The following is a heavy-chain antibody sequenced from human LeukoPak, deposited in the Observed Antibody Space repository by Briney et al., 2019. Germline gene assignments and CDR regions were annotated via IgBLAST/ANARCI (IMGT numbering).Heavy chain of an antibody. D-gene: IGHD1-26*01. Sequence: GGSLRLSCAASGFTLNTYSMNWVRQAPGKGLEWVSSISSTGSDMYYVDSVKGRFTISRDNAKNSLFLQVNSLRAEDTAVYYCARDSLSGSPDYWGQGTLVTVSS. CDR2: ISSTGSDM. V-gene: IGHV3-21*01. J-gene: IGHJ4*02. CDR1: GFTLNTYS. CDR3: ARDSLSGSPDY.